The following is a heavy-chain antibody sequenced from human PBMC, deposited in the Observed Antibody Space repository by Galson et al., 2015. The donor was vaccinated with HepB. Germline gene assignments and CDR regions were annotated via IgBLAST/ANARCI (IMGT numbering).Heavy chain of an antibody. CDR3: ARGRSGKLDY. CDR1: GGSFSGYY. Sequence: TLSLTCAVYGGSFSGYYWSWIRQPPGKGLEWIGEINHSGSTNYNQSLKSRVTISVDTSKNQFSLKLSSVTAADTAVYYCARGRSGKLDYWGQGTLVTVSS. CDR2: INHSGST. D-gene: IGHD3-3*01. V-gene: IGHV4-34*01. J-gene: IGHJ4*02.